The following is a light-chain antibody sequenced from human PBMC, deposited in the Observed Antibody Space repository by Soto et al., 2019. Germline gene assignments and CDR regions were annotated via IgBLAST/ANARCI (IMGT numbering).Light chain of an antibody. CDR2: DAA. V-gene: IGKV1-5*01. CDR3: QQGRT. Sequence: DIQMTQSPSTLSASVGDRVTITCRASQSISSWLAWYQQKPGKAPKLLIYDAASLESGVPSRFSGSGSGTEFTLTISSLQPDYFATYYCQQGRTFGQGTKVEIK. J-gene: IGKJ1*01. CDR1: QSISSW.